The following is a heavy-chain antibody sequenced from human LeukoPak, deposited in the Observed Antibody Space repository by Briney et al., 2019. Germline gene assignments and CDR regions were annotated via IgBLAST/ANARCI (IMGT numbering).Heavy chain of an antibody. CDR2: IRYDGSSK. J-gene: IGHJ6*03. CDR3: AKDFYDMNIPAAIDYYYYMDV. V-gene: IGHV3-30*02. Sequence: GGSLRLSCAASGFTFSSYGMHRVRQAPGKGLEWVAFIRYDGSSKYYADSVKGRFTISRDNSKNTLYLQMNSLRAEDTAVYYCAKDFYDMNIPAAIDYYYYMDVWGKGTTVTVSS. D-gene: IGHD2-2*01. CDR1: GFTFSSYG.